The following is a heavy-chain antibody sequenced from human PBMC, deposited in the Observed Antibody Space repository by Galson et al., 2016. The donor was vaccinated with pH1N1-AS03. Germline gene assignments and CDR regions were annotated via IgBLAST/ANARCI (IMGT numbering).Heavy chain of an antibody. V-gene: IGHV1-18*01. Sequence: SVKVSCKASGYTFTHFGISWVRQAPGQGLECLGWISTYTGETKYAQKFQGRVTMTTDTSTNTVYMELRTLTSDDTALYYCASGTISGVDLQRRLEPWGQGTLVTVSS. CDR2: ISTYTGET. J-gene: IGHJ4*02. CDR1: GYTFTHFG. D-gene: IGHD3-3*01. CDR3: ASGTISGVDLQRRLEP.